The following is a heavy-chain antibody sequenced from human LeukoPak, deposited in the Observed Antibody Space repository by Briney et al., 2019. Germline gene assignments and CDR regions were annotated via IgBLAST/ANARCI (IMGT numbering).Heavy chain of an antibody. CDR3: ARDRGPAGDPFDY. CDR1: GGTFSSYA. D-gene: IGHD4-17*01. Sequence: SVKVSCKASGGTFSSYAISWVRQAPGQGLEWMGRIIPIFGTADYAQKFQGRVTITMDESTSTAYMELSSLRSEDTAVYYCARDRGPAGDPFDYWGQGTLVTVSS. CDR2: IIPIFGTA. J-gene: IGHJ4*02. V-gene: IGHV1-69*05.